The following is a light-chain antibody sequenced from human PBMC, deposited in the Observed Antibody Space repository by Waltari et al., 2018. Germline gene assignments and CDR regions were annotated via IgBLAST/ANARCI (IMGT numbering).Light chain of an antibody. CDR2: DND. CDR3: QSYDSGQWV. CDR1: SHNIGAGSA. J-gene: IGLJ3*02. V-gene: IGLV1-40*01. Sequence: QSASTQPPSVSGAPGPRVTIPCTGSSHNIGAGSAVHWYQQFSGTAPKLLIFDNDNRPSGVPDRFSGSRSGTSAYLAITGLQTDDEADYFCQSYDSGQWVFGGGTKVTVL.